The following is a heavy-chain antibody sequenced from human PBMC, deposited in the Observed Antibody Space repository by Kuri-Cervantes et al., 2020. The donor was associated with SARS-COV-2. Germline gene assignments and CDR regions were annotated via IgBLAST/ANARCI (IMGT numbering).Heavy chain of an antibody. J-gene: IGHJ6*03. CDR1: GGTFSSYA. CDR2: IIPILGTA. V-gene: IGHV1-69*04. Sequence: GGSLRLSCKASGGTFSSYAISWVRQAPGQGPEWMGRIIPILGTANYAQKFQGRVTITADKSTSTAYMELSSLRSEDTAVYYCARIGSSGPASRYYYYYYMDVWGKGTTVTVSS. D-gene: IGHD3-22*01. CDR3: ARIGSSGPASRYYYYYYMDV.